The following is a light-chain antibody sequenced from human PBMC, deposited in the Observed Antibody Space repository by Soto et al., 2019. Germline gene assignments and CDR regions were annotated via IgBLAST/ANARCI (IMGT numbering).Light chain of an antibody. J-gene: IGKJ1*01. CDR3: XXWXXYMWT. CDR1: QSISSW. Sequence: DIPLTQSPSTLSASVGDRVTITCRASQSISSWLAWYQQKPGKAPKLLIYKASTLESGVPSRFSGSGSGTXFTLTXXXXQPDXXXXXXXXXWXXYMWTFGQGTKVEIK. V-gene: IGKV1-5*03. CDR2: KAS.